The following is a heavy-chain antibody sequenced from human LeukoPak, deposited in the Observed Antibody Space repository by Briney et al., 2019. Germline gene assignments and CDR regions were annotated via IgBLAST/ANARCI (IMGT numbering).Heavy chain of an antibody. CDR2: ISGSGGST. V-gene: IGHV3-23*01. CDR1: GFTFSSYG. D-gene: IGHD3-22*01. J-gene: IGHJ3*02. CDR3: ARDFKSYDSSGYYVGLPYGDAFDI. Sequence: GGSLRLSCAASGFTFSSYGMSWVRQAPGKGLEWVSAISGSGGSTYYADSVKGRFTISRDNSKNTLYLQMNSLRAEDTAVYYCARDFKSYDSSGYYVGLPYGDAFDIWGQGTMVTVSS.